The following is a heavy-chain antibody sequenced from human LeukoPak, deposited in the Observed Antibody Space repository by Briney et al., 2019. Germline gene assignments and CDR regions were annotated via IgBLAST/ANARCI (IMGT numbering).Heavy chain of an antibody. Sequence: GGSLRLSCAASGFTFTIYEMNWVRQAPGKGLEWISYVSANGDTIYYADSVRGRFTISRDNAKNSLYLQMNSLRAEDAAVYYCVSAYGGLLDHWGQGTLVTVSS. D-gene: IGHD3-16*01. J-gene: IGHJ4*02. CDR3: VSAYGGLLDH. V-gene: IGHV3-48*03. CDR2: VSANGDTI. CDR1: GFTFTIYE.